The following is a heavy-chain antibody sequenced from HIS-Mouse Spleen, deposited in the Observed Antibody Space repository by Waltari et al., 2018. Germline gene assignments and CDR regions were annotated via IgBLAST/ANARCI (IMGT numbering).Heavy chain of an antibody. CDR3: AREIPYSSSWYDWYFDL. D-gene: IGHD6-13*01. CDR1: GGSISSSSYY. J-gene: IGHJ2*01. Sequence: QLQLQESGPGLVKPSETLSLTCTVSGGSISSSSYYWGWIRQPPGTGLEWIGSIYYSGSTYYNPSLKSRVTISVDTSKNQFSLKLSSVTAADTAVYYCAREIPYSSSWYDWYFDLWGRGTRVTVSS. CDR2: IYYSGST. V-gene: IGHV4-39*07.